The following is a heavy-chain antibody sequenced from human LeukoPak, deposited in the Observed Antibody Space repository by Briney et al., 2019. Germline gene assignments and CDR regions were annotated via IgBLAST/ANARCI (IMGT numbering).Heavy chain of an antibody. CDR2: ISSSDSTI. Sequence: GGSLRLSCAASGFTFSDYYMSWIRQAPGKGLEWVSYISSSDSTIYYTDSVKGRFTISRDNGKNSLYLQMNSLRGEDTAVYYCARCESTSPDYFDYWGQETLVTVSS. V-gene: IGHV3-11*04. CDR1: GFTFSDYY. J-gene: IGHJ4*02. CDR3: ARCESTSPDYFDY. D-gene: IGHD2-2*01.